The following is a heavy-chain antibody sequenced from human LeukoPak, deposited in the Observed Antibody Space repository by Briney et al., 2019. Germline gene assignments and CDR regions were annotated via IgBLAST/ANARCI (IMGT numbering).Heavy chain of an antibody. CDR3: ARVSGASGSPLPYYYYGMDV. J-gene: IGHJ6*02. Sequence: SQTLSLTCTVSGGSISSGDYYWSWIRQPPGKGLEWIGYIYYSGSTNYNPSLKSRVTISVDTSKNQFSLKLSSVTAADTAVYYCARVSGASGSPLPYYYYGMDVWGQGTTVTVSS. CDR2: IYYSGST. V-gene: IGHV4-61*08. CDR1: GGSISSGDYY. D-gene: IGHD3-22*01.